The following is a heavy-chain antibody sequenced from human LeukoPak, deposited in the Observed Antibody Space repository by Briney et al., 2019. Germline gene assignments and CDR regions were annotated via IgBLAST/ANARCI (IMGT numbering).Heavy chain of an antibody. D-gene: IGHD5-12*01. V-gene: IGHV3-64*04. J-gene: IGHJ4*02. CDR1: GFTFNSYP. CDR2: ISRNGGST. Sequence: AGGSLRLSCSASGFTFNSYPVHWVRQAPGKGLEYVSGISRNGGSTYYADSVKGRFTISRDNSKNTLYLQMNSLRAEDTAVYYCARDIVATYPHDYWGQGTLVTVSS. CDR3: ARDIVATYPHDY.